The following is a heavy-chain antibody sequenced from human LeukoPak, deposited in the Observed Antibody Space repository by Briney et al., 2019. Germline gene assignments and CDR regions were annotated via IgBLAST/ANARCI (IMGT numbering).Heavy chain of an antibody. V-gene: IGHV4-38-2*02. Sequence: SETLSLTCTVSGYSITTNYYWAWIRQSPGTGLEWIGSVYHNGETYYNPSLKSRVIISVDTSKNQFSLKLSSVTAADTAVYYCARHGAMYSNYFGLEFDYWGQGTLVTVSS. CDR1: GYSITTNYY. J-gene: IGHJ4*02. CDR2: VYHNGET. D-gene: IGHD4-11*01. CDR3: ARHGAMYSNYFGLEFDY.